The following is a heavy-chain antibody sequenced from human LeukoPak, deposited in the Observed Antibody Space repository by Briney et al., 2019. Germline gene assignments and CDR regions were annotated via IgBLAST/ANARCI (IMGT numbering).Heavy chain of an antibody. D-gene: IGHD6-13*01. CDR3: ARDPGSGIAAAGIDY. CDR1: GFTFSGST. CDR2: IKQDGSEK. Sequence: GGSLRLSCAASGFTFSGSTMNWVRQAPGKGLEWVANIKQDGSEKYYVDSVKGRFTISRDNAKNSLYLQMNSLRAEDTAVYYCARDPGSGIAAAGIDYWGQGTLVTVSS. V-gene: IGHV3-7*01. J-gene: IGHJ4*02.